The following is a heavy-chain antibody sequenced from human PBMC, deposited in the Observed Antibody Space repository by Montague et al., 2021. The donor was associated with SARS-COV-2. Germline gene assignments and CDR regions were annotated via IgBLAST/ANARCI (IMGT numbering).Heavy chain of an antibody. D-gene: IGHD4-23*01. CDR2: INHSGTT. J-gene: IGHJ4*02. CDR1: GGSFSGYY. CDR3: ARWDPRTLTLIGLRGKSASDY. Sequence: SETLSLTCAVYGGSFSGYYWTWIRQSPGTGLELIAEINHSGTTNYNFNPSLRSRVTISVDTSKSQFSLKLSSVTAADTGVYYCARWDPRTLTLIGLRGKSASDYWGQGTLVTVSS. V-gene: IGHV4-34*01.